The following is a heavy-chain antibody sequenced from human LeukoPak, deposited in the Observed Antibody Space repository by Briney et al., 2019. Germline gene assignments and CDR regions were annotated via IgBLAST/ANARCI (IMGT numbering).Heavy chain of an antibody. CDR2: IKQDGSEK. Sequence: PGGSLRLSCAASGFTFSSYWMSWVRQAPGKGLEWVANIKQDGSEKYYVDSVKGRFTISRDNAKNSLYLQMNSLRAEDTAVYYCAKDRDYDILTGPPNWFDPWGQGTLVTVSS. CDR1: GFTFSSYW. J-gene: IGHJ5*02. D-gene: IGHD3-9*01. V-gene: IGHV3-7*03. CDR3: AKDRDYDILTGPPNWFDP.